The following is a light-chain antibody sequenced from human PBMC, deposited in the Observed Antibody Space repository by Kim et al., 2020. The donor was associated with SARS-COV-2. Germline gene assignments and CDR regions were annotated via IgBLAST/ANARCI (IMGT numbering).Light chain of an antibody. CDR2: GKN. J-gene: IGLJ2*01. V-gene: IGLV3-19*01. CDR1: SLRSYY. CDR3: NSRGSNDNVL. Sequence: SSELTQDPAVSVALGQTVRITCQGDSLRSYYVTWYQQKPGQAPIVVIYGKNNRPSGIPDRFSGSSSGDTASLTITGTQAGDEADYYCNSRGSNDNVLFGGGTKLTVL.